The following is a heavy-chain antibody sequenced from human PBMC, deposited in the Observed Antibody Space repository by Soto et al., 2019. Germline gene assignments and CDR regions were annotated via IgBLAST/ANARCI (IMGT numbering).Heavy chain of an antibody. CDR3: ARGGGDYYMGV. CDR2: INHSGST. V-gene: IGHV4-34*01. J-gene: IGHJ6*03. Sequence: QVQLPQWGAGLLKPSETLSLTCAVYGGSFSGYYWTWIRQPPGKGLEWIGEINHSGSTNYNPSLKSRVTISVDTSKNQFSLKLNSVSAADTAVYYCARGGGDYYMGVWGKGTTVTVSS. D-gene: IGHD3-16*01. CDR1: GGSFSGYY.